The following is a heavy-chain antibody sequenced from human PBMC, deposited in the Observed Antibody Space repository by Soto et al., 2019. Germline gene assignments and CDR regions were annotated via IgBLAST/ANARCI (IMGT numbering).Heavy chain of an antibody. J-gene: IGHJ4*02. V-gene: IGHV1-8*01. CDR1: GYTFTGYD. Sequence: QAPLVQSGAEVKKPGASVKVSCKASGYTFTGYDINWVRQATGQGLEWMGWMNPNSGNTGYAQNFQGRVTMTRDNSITTAYMELTSLRDDDSAGYYWAGEKVGTTGIDFWGQGTLVTVSS. CDR2: MNPNSGNT. D-gene: IGHD1-1*01. CDR3: AGEKVGTTGIDF.